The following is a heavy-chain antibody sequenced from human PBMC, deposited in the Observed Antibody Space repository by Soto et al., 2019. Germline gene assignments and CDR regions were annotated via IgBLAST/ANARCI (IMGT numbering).Heavy chain of an antibody. J-gene: IGHJ4*02. CDR3: AFNSGSGSYYFDY. D-gene: IGHD3-10*01. V-gene: IGHV3-23*01. CDR1: GFIFSCYA. Sequence: GGSLRLYCAASGFIFSCYALWWVRQSPGKGLECVSAISGGGEATYYADSVKCRFTISRDNSKNPLYLQMNSLRAEDTAVYYCAFNSGSGSYYFDYWGQGTLVTVSS. CDR2: ISGGGEAT.